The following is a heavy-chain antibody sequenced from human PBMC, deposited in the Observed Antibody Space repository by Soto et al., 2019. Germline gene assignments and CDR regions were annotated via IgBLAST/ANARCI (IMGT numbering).Heavy chain of an antibody. V-gene: IGHV7-4-1*01. CDR1: GYTFTSYA. Sequence: XSVKGSCKASGYTFTSYAMNWVRQAPGQGLEWMGWINTNTGNPTYAQGFTGRFVFSLDTSVSTSYLQICSLKAEDTAVYYCARGGKRYSYGGNNWFDPWGQGTLVTVSS. D-gene: IGHD5-18*01. CDR3: ARGGKRYSYGGNNWFDP. J-gene: IGHJ5*02. CDR2: INTNTGNP.